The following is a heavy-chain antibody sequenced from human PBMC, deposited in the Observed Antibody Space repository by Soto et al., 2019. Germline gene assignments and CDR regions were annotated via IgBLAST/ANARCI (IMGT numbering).Heavy chain of an antibody. J-gene: IGHJ6*02. V-gene: IGHV1-69*13. CDR1: GRTFSSYA. Sequence: SVKVSCKASGRTFSSYAISWVRQAPGQGLEWMGGIIPIFGTANYAQKFQGRVTITADESTSTAYMELSSLRSEDTAVYYCARSITGTVSYYYGIDVWGQGTTVTVS. CDR3: ARSITGTVSYYYGIDV. D-gene: IGHD1-20*01. CDR2: IIPIFGTA.